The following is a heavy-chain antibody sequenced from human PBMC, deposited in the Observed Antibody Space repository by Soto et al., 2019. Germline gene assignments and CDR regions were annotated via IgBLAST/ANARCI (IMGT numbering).Heavy chain of an antibody. J-gene: IGHJ6*02. CDR1: GYTFTSYY. D-gene: IGHD3-10*01. CDR3: ARDSYYGSGSYSALYYGGMDV. V-gene: IGHV1-46*01. Sequence: ASVKVSCKASGYTFTSYYMHWVRQAPGQGLEWMGIINPSGGSTSYAQKFQGRVTMTRDTSTSTVYMELSSLRSEDTAVYYCARDSYYGSGSYSALYYGGMDVWGQGTTVTASS. CDR2: INPSGGST.